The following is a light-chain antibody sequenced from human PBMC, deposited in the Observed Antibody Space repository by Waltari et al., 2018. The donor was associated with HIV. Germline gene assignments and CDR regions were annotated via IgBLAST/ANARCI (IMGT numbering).Light chain of an antibody. CDR3: QQYNNWPLT. CDR2: GAS. CDR1: QGVSSD. J-gene: IGKJ4*01. Sequence: ERVMTHSPATLSVSPGERAPLSCRASQGVSSDLAWYQQTPGQAPRLLVYGASTRPTGIPARFSGSGSGTDFTLTIGSLQSEDFAVYYCQQYNNWPLTFGGGTTVEIK. V-gene: IGKV3-15*01.